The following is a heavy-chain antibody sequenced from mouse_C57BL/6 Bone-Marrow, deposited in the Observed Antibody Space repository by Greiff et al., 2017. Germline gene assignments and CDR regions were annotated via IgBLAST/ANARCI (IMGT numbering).Heavy chain of an antibody. D-gene: IGHD2-4*01. Sequence: QVQLQQSGAELARPGASVKLSCKASGYTFTSYGISWVKQRTGQGLEWIGEIYPRSGNTYYNEKFKGKATLTADKSSSTAYMEIRSLTSEYSAVYFCARSIYYDYDGDWYFDVWGTGTTVTVSS. J-gene: IGHJ1*03. V-gene: IGHV1-81*01. CDR1: GYTFTSYG. CDR3: ARSIYYDYDGDWYFDV. CDR2: IYPRSGNT.